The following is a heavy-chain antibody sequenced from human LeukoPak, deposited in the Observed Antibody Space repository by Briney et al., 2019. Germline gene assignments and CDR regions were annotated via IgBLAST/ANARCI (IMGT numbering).Heavy chain of an antibody. CDR3: ARDTRRQWLVARGYYFDY. Sequence: GGSLILSCAASGFTFSDYYMSWIRQAPGKGLEWVSYISSSGSTIYYADSVKGRFTISRDNAKNSLYLQMNSLRAEDTAVYYCARDTRRQWLVARGYYFDYWGQGTLVTVSS. J-gene: IGHJ4*02. V-gene: IGHV3-11*01. CDR1: GFTFSDYY. CDR2: ISSSGSTI. D-gene: IGHD6-19*01.